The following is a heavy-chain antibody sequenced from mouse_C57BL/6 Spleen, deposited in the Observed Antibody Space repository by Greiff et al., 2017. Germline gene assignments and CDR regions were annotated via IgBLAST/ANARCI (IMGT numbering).Heavy chain of an antibody. V-gene: IGHV1-82*01. D-gene: IGHD1-1*01. J-gene: IGHJ4*01. CDR1: GYAFSSSW. Sequence: QVQLKQSGPELVKPGASVKISCKASGYAFSSSWMNWVKQRPGKGLEWIGRIYPGDGDTNYNGKFKGKATLTADKSSSTAYMQLSSLTSEDSAVYFCARDVYGSSPHYAMDYWGQGTSVTVSS. CDR2: IYPGDGDT. CDR3: ARDVYGSSPHYAMDY.